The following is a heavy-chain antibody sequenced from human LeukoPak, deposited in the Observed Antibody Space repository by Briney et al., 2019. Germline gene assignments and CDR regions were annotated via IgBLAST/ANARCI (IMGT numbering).Heavy chain of an antibody. Sequence: SETLSLTCTVSGGSISSGSHYWSWIRQPPGKGLEWIGYIYHSGSTYYNPSLKSRVTISVDRSKNQFSLKLSSVTAADTAVYYCARGHCSSTSCIDAFDIWGQGTMVTVSS. CDR2: IYHSGST. V-gene: IGHV4-30-2*01. J-gene: IGHJ3*02. D-gene: IGHD2-2*01. CDR1: GGSISSGSHY. CDR3: ARGHCSSTSCIDAFDI.